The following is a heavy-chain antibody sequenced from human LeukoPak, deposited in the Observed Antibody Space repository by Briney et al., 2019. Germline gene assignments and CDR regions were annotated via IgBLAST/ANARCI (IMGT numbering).Heavy chain of an antibody. CDR2: INPSGGST. CDR1: GYNFISYY. J-gene: IGHJ6*02. D-gene: IGHD2-8*01. CDR3: AREDVVLVDAVRYYYYGMDV. V-gene: IGHV1-46*01. Sequence: ASVNVSCMASGYNFISYYMHWVRQAPGQGLEWMGIINPSGGSTSYAQKFQDRVTMTRDTSTSTVYMELSSLRSEDTAVYYCAREDVVLVDAVRYYYYGMDVWGQGTTVTVSS.